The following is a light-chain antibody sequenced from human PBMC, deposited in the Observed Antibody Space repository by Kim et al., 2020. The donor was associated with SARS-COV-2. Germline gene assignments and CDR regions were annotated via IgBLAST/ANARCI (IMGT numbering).Light chain of an antibody. V-gene: IGKV1-5*01. CDR2: DAS. Sequence: GDRVTITCRASQSISIWLAWYQHKPGKAPNLLIYDASNLESGVPSRFSGSGSGTEFTLTISSLQPDDFATYYCQEYKSNSWTFGQGTKVDIK. CDR3: QEYKSNSWT. J-gene: IGKJ1*01. CDR1: QSISIW.